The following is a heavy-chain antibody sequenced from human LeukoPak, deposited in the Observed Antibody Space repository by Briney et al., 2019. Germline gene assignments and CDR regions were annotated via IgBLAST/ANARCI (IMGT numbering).Heavy chain of an antibody. CDR1: GFTFSSYG. V-gene: IGHV3-23*01. D-gene: IGHD6-19*01. J-gene: IGHJ2*01. Sequence: GSLRLSCAASGFTFSSYGMHWVRQAPGKGLEWVSCITNSGGTTYYADSVRGRFTISRDNSKNTVYLQMNSLRADDTAVYYCAKTLSSSAFPYWYFDLWGRGTLVTVSS. CDR3: AKTLSSSAFPYWYFDL. CDR2: ITNSGGTT.